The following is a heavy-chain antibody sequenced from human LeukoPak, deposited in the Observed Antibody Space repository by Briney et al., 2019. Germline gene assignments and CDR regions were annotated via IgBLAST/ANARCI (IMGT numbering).Heavy chain of an antibody. CDR3: TTGQLAKYAFDI. Sequence: GGSLRLSCAAPGFTLDDYGMSWVRQAPGKGLEWVSGLNWNGGSTGSADSVKGRFTISRDNAKNSLYLQKNSLRAEDTALYYCTTGQLAKYAFDIWGQGTMVTVSS. V-gene: IGHV3-20*04. CDR1: GFTLDDYG. CDR2: LNWNGGST. D-gene: IGHD1-1*01. J-gene: IGHJ3*02.